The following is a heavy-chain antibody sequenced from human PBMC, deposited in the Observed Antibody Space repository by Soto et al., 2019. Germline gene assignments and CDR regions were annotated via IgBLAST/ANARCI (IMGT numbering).Heavy chain of an antibody. CDR1: GGSISSYY. Sequence: PSETLSLTCTVSGGSISSYYWSWIRQPPGKGLEWIGYIYYSGSSNYNPSLKSRVTISVDTSKNQFSLKLSSLTDADTAVYYSEKLGYCSGSRRSDRYYYMDVWGKXTTVTV. CDR2: IYYSGSS. V-gene: IGHV4-59*08. J-gene: IGHJ6*03. CDR3: EKLGYCSGSRRSDRYYYMDV. D-gene: IGHD2-15*01.